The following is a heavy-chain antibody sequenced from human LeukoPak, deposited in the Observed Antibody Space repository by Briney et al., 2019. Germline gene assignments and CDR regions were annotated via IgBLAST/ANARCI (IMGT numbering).Heavy chain of an antibody. CDR1: GFTFSSYW. CDR2: VSPDGSST. Sequence: GGSLRLSCTTSGFTFSSYWMYWVRHAPGKGLVWVSRVSPDGSSTTYADSVKGRFTISRDNAKNTLFLQMSSLRAEDTAVYYCARTGGTNRGIDYWGQGSLVTVSS. D-gene: IGHD1-14*01. V-gene: IGHV3-74*01. J-gene: IGHJ4*02. CDR3: ARTGGTNRGIDY.